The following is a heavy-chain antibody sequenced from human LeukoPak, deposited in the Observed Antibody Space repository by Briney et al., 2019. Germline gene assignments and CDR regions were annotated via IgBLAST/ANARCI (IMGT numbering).Heavy chain of an antibody. CDR3: ARAVNGLTMVRGVRDYYYYMDV. CDR2: IIPIFGTA. V-gene: IGHV1-69*06. Sequence: ASVKVSCKASGYTFTIYYIHWVRQAPGQGLEWLGGIIPIFGTANYAQKFQGSFTITADKSTSTAYLELSSLRSEDTAVYFCARAVNGLTMVRGVRDYYYYMDVWGKGTTVTVSS. D-gene: IGHD3-10*01. J-gene: IGHJ6*03. CDR1: GYTFTIYY.